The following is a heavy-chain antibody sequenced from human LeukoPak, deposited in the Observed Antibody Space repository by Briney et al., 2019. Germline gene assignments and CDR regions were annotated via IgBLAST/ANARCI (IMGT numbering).Heavy chain of an antibody. Sequence: SETLPLTCTVSGGSISSYYWSWIRQPPGKGLEWIGYIYYSGSTNYNPSLKSRVTISVDTSKNQFSLRLSSVTAADTAVYYCARDQNDILTGYYNWFDPWGQGTLVTVSS. V-gene: IGHV4-59*01. CDR3: ARDQNDILTGYYNWFDP. CDR1: GGSISSYY. CDR2: IYYSGST. J-gene: IGHJ5*02. D-gene: IGHD3-9*01.